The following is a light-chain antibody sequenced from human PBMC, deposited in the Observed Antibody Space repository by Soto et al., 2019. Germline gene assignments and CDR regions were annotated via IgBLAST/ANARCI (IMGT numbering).Light chain of an antibody. J-gene: IGKJ1*01. CDR2: GAS. V-gene: IGKV3-15*01. CDR1: QSVSSN. Sequence: EIVMTQSPATLSVSPGETATLSCRASQSVSSNLAWYQQKPGQAPRLLIHGASTRATGIPARFSGSGSGTEFTLTITGLQHEDFATYYCQQSYSLPRTFGQGTKVDLK. CDR3: QQSYSLPRT.